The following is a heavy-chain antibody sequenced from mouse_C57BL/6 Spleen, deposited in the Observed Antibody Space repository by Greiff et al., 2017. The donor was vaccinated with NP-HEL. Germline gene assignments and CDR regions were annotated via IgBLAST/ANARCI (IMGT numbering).Heavy chain of an antibody. Sequence: EVKLVESGGGLVKPGGSLKLSCAASGFTFSDYGMHWVRQAPEKGLEWVAYISSGSSTIYYADTVKGRFTISRDNAKNTLFLQMTSLRSEDTAMYYCARLYDYDGEDLYAMDYWGQGTSVTVSS. D-gene: IGHD2-4*01. V-gene: IGHV5-17*01. CDR2: ISSGSSTI. CDR1: GFTFSDYG. CDR3: ARLYDYDGEDLYAMDY. J-gene: IGHJ4*01.